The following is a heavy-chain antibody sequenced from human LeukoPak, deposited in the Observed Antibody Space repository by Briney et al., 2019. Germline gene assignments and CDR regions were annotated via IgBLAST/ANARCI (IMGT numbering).Heavy chain of an antibody. V-gene: IGHV4-34*01. J-gene: IGHJ4*02. CDR3: ARARYSSGWLNY. CDR2: INHSGST. Sequence: PSETLSLTCAVYGGSLSGYYWSWIRQPPGKGLEWIGEINHSGSTNYNPSLKSRVTISVDTSKNQLSLKLSSVTAADTAVYYCARARYSSGWLNYWGQGTLVTVSS. CDR1: GGSLSGYY. D-gene: IGHD6-19*01.